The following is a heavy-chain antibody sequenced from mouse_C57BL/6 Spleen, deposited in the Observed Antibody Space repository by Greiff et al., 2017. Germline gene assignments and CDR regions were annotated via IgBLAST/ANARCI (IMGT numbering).Heavy chain of an antibody. J-gene: IGHJ1*03. D-gene: IGHD4-1*01. CDR3: ARSGAGTYFDV. V-gene: IGHV1-64*01. CDR1: GFTFTSYW. Sequence: QVQLQQSGAELVKPGASVKLSCKASGFTFTSYWMHWVKQRPGQGLEWIGMIHPNSGSTNYTEKFKSQATLTVDKSSSTTYMQHSCLTSDDSAVYYCARSGAGTYFDVWGTGTTVTVSS. CDR2: IHPNSGST.